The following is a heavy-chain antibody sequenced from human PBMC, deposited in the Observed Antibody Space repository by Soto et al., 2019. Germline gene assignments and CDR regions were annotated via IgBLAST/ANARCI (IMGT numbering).Heavy chain of an antibody. V-gene: IGHV4-61*08. J-gene: IGHJ5*02. CDR3: ARGGGKDIVLMVYANAWFDP. D-gene: IGHD2-8*01. CDR2: IFDSGST. CDR1: GGSISGGVHS. Sequence: SETLSLTCTVSGGSISGGVHSWSWIRQPPGKGLEWIGHIFDSGSTNYNPSLKSRVTISVDTSKNQFSLKLSSVTAADTAVYYCARGGGKDIVLMVYANAWFDPWGQGTLVTVSS.